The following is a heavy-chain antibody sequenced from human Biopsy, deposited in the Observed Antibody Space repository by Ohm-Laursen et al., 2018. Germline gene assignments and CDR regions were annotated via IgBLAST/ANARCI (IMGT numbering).Heavy chain of an antibody. CDR1: GGSISSGGSY. J-gene: IGHJ5*02. D-gene: IGHD3-22*01. V-gene: IGHV4-31*01. Sequence: TLSLTCTVSGGSISSGGSYWSWIRQRPGKGLEWIGYIFNSANTYYNPSLKNLITISADTSKNQFSLKLNSVTAADTAVYYCARGDYFDSNGYFWFDPWGQGTLVTVSP. CDR3: ARGDYFDSNGYFWFDP. CDR2: IFNSANT.